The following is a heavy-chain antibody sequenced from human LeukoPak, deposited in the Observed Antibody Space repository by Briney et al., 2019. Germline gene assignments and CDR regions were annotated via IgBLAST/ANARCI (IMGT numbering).Heavy chain of an antibody. CDR1: GGSISSGSYY. CDR2: IYTSGST. J-gene: IGHJ5*02. Sequence: PSETLSLACTVSGGSISSGSYYWSWIRQPAGKGLEWFGRIYTSGSTNYNPSLKSRVTISVDTSKNQFSLMLSSVTAADTAVYYCARDVFFNWFDPWGQGTLVTVSS. V-gene: IGHV4-61*02. D-gene: IGHD2-21*01. CDR3: ARDVFFNWFDP.